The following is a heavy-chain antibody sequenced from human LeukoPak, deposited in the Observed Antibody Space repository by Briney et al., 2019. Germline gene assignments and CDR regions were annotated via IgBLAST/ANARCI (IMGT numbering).Heavy chain of an antibody. Sequence: PGGSLRLSCAASGFTFSSYWMHWVRQAPGKGLVWVSRINSDGSSTSYAGSVKGRFTISRDNAKNTLYLQMNSLRAEDTAVYYCARDHHSYGFHLWGQGTLVTVSS. V-gene: IGHV3-74*01. CDR3: ARDHHSYGFHL. CDR1: GFTFSSYW. CDR2: INSDGSST. J-gene: IGHJ4*02. D-gene: IGHD5-18*01.